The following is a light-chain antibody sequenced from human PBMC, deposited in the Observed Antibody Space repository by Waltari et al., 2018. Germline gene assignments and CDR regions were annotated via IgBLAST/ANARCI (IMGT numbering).Light chain of an antibody. J-gene: IGLJ2*01. CDR2: NNN. CDR1: NSNIGTNN. CDR3: SAWDDSLVGPA. V-gene: IGLV1-44*01. Sequence: QSILVQPPSASGTPGQRVTIFCSGSNSNIGTNNVNWYQQLPETAPKLLIYNNNLRPSGVPDRFSGSRSGTPASLAISWLQSEDEAEYHCSAWDDSLVGPAFGGGTNLTVL.